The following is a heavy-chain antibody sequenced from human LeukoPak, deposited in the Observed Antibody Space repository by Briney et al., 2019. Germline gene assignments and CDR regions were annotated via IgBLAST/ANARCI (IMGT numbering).Heavy chain of an antibody. CDR1: GFTFSSHW. D-gene: IGHD3-16*01. CDR2: INQDGSEK. CDR3: ARDATPDGIIFDY. J-gene: IGHJ4*02. Sequence: GGSLRLSCAASGFTFSSHWMNWVRQAPGKGLEWVANINQDGSEKYYVDSVKGRFTISRDNAKNSLYLQMNSLRAEDTAAYYCARDATPDGIIFDYWGQGTLVTVSS. V-gene: IGHV3-7*05.